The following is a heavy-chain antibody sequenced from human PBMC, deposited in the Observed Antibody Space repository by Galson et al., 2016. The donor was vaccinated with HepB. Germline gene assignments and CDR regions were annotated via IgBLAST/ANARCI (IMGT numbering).Heavy chain of an antibody. CDR1: GFTFSNYG. CDR3: AKDRLAAPYYYYVMDV. J-gene: IGHJ6*02. D-gene: IGHD3-10*01. Sequence: LRLSCAASGFTFSNYGMHWVRQAPGKGLEWVALISYDGINSYYADSLKGRFTISRDNSKNTLYPRMNSLRAEDTGVYYCAKDRLAAPYYYYVMDVWGQGTTVTVSS. V-gene: IGHV3-30*18. CDR2: ISYDGINS.